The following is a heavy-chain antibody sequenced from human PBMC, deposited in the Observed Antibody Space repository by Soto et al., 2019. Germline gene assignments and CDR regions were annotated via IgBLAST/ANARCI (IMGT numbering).Heavy chain of an antibody. J-gene: IGHJ4*02. CDR1: GFMFSAYW. CDR2: RSGGASDK. CDR3: VREDWHRFDS. V-gene: IGHV3-7*01. D-gene: IGHD2-21*01. Sequence: EVQLVESGGRLVQPGGSLRLSCAASGFMFSAYWMSWVRQDPGKGLEWVATRSGGASDKFYVDSVKGRFTISRDDSKNTLYLQMNSLGDDDTAVYYGVREDWHRFDSWGQGTLVTVSS.